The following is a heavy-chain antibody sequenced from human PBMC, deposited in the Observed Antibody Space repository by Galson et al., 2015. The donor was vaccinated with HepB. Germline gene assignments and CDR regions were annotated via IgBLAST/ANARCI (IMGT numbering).Heavy chain of an antibody. D-gene: IGHD6-13*01. J-gene: IGHJ4*02. CDR3: AREGHHSDSSSWFFDH. CDR2: IYNDGDT. V-gene: IGHV3-53*04. Sequence: SLRLSCAASGFTVSSKYMSWVRQAPGKGLEWVSLIYNDGDTYYADSVKGRFTISRHNSKNTLYLQMNSLRTEDTAVYYCAREGHHSDSSSWFFDHWGQGTLVTVSS. CDR1: GFTVSSKY.